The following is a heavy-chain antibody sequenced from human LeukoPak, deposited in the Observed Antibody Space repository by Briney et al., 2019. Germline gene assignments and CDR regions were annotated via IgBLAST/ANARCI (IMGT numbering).Heavy chain of an antibody. CDR1: GGSISSGGYS. CDR2: IYHSGST. CDR3: ARGGPPFDY. J-gene: IGHJ4*02. Sequence: SETLSLTCAVPGGSISSGGYSWSWIRQPPGKGLEWIGYIYHSGSTYYNPSLKSRVTISVDRSMNQFSLKLSSVTAADTAVYYCARGGPPFDYWGQGTLVTVSS. V-gene: IGHV4-30-2*01. D-gene: IGHD6-25*01.